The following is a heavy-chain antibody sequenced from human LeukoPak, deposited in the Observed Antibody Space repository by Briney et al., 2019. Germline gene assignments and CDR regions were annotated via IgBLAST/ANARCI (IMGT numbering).Heavy chain of an antibody. CDR2: IRYDGSNK. D-gene: IGHD6-13*01. J-gene: IGHJ3*02. Sequence: GGSLRLSCAASGFTFSSYGMHWVRQAPGKGLEWVAFIRYDGSNKYYADSVKGRFTISRDNSKNTLYLQMNSLRAEDTAVYYCAKDYQQLVQDAFDIWGQGTMVTVSS. V-gene: IGHV3-30*02. CDR3: AKDYQQLVQDAFDI. CDR1: GFTFSSYG.